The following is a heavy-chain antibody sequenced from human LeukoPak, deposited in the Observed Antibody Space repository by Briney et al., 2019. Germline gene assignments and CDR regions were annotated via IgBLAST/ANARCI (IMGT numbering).Heavy chain of an antibody. J-gene: IGHJ1*01. V-gene: IGHV5-51*01. CDR2: IYPANSDT. D-gene: IGHD2-2*01. CDR3: ARPACSSTSCYLYFQY. Sequence: GESLKISCKASGYIFTSYWIGWVRQMPGKGLEWMAIIYPANSDTRYSPSFQGQVTISADKSISTAYLQWGSLKASDTAMYYCARPACSSTSCYLYFQYWGQGTLVTVSS. CDR1: GYIFTSYW.